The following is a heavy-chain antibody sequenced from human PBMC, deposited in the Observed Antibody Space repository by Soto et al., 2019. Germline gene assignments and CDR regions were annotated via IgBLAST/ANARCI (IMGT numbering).Heavy chain of an antibody. Sequence: PGPQVKVSCKASGGTFSSYATSWVRQAPGQGLEWMGGIIPIFGTANYAQKFQGRVTITADESTSTAYMELSSLRSEDTAVYYCEVVVAATRSSLRLGELSFPLSLGYWGQGTLVTVSS. J-gene: IGHJ4*02. CDR1: GGTFSSYA. CDR3: EVVVAATRSSLRLGELSFPLSLGY. CDR2: IIPIFGTA. V-gene: IGHV1-69*01. D-gene: IGHD3-16*02.